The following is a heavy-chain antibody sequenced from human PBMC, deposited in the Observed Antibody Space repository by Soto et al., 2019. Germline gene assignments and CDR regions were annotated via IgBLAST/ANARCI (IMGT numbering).Heavy chain of an antibody. CDR3: ARGDPPITIVGVVIKGYYGMDV. J-gene: IGHJ6*02. CDR1: GGTFSSYA. D-gene: IGHD3-3*01. CDR2: IIPIFGTA. V-gene: IGHV1-69*12. Sequence: QVQLVQSGAEVKKPGSSVKVSCKASGGTFSSYAISWVRQAPGQGLEWMGGIIPIFGTANYAQKFQGRVTMTADESTSTAYMELSSLRSEDTAVYYCARGDPPITIVGVVIKGYYGMDVWGQGTTVTVSS.